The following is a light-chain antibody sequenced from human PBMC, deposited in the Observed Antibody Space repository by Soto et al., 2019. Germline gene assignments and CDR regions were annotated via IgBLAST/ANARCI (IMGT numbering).Light chain of an antibody. J-gene: IGKJ1*01. Sequence: EIVLTQSPATLSLSPGEGATLSCRASQSISTYLAWYQHKPGQAPGLLIFDASHRATGIPARFTGSGSGTDFTLTISSLEPEDFAVYYCQQRSDWAWTFGQGTKVEIK. CDR1: QSISTY. CDR2: DAS. CDR3: QQRSDWAWT. V-gene: IGKV3-11*01.